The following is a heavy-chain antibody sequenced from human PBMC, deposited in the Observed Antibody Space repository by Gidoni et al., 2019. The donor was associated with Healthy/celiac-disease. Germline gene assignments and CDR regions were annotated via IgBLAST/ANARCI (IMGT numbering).Heavy chain of an antibody. D-gene: IGHD3-3*01. CDR1: GFTFDDYA. CDR2: ISWNSGSI. Sequence: EVQLVESGGGLVQPGRSLRLSCAASGFTFDDYAMHWVRQAPGKGLEWVSGISWNSGSIGYADSVKGRFTISRDNAKNSLYLQMNSLRAEDTALYYCAKMGTTIFGVVSSRSDPFDIWGQGTMVTVSS. V-gene: IGHV3-9*01. CDR3: AKMGTTIFGVVSSRSDPFDI. J-gene: IGHJ3*02.